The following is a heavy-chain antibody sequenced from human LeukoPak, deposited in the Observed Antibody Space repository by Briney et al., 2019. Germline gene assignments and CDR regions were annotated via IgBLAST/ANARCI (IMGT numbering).Heavy chain of an antibody. CDR1: GYTFTNYD. V-gene: IGHV1-8*01. CDR2: RNPNSGRT. D-gene: IGHD6-13*01. Sequence: ASVKVACKASGYTFTNYDINWVRQATGQGLEWMGWRNPNSGRTGFAQKFQGRLTMTADTSISTAYMELSSLTSDDTAVYYCARGPVSTHGMDVWGQGTAVTVSS. J-gene: IGHJ6*02. CDR3: ARGPVSTHGMDV.